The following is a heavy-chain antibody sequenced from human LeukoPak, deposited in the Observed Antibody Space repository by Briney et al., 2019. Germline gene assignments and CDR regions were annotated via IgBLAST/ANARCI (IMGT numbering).Heavy chain of an antibody. CDR1: GGTFNSYA. J-gene: IGHJ6*03. CDR3: ARVVRNYSGSYNYYYYYMDV. Sequence: GASVTVSCKASGGTFNSYAISWVRQAPGQGLEWMGGIIPIFGTANYAQKFQGRVTITTDESTSTAYMELSSLRSEDTAVYYCARVVRNYSGSYNYYYYYMDVWGKGTTVTVSS. D-gene: IGHD1-26*01. V-gene: IGHV1-69*05. CDR2: IIPIFGTA.